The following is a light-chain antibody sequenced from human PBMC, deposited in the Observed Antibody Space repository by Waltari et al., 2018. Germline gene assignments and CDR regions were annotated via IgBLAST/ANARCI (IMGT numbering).Light chain of an antibody. J-gene: IGKJ1*01. CDR1: QSVSSY. Sequence: IVLTQSPATLSLSPGERATLSCRASQSVSSYLAWYQQKPGHAPRLLIYDASNRATGIPARFSGSGSGTDFTLTISSLEPEDFAVYYCQQRGTWPLTFGQGTKVEIK. CDR3: QQRGTWPLT. CDR2: DAS. V-gene: IGKV3-11*01.